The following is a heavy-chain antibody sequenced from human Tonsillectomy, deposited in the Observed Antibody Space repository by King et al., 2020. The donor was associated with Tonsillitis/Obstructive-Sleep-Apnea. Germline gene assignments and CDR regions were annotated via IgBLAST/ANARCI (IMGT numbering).Heavy chain of an antibody. CDR2: ISWNSGSI. D-gene: IGHD2-8*01. Sequence: VQLVESGGGLVQPGRSLRLSCAASGFTFDDYAMHWVRQAPGKGLEWVSGISWNSGSIVYADSVKGRFTISRDNAKNSLYLQMNSLRAEDTALYYCAKDLIIGVSCTPGDACDIWGQGTMVTVSS. CDR1: GFTFDDYA. J-gene: IGHJ3*02. CDR3: AKDLIIGVSCTPGDACDI. V-gene: IGHV3-9*01.